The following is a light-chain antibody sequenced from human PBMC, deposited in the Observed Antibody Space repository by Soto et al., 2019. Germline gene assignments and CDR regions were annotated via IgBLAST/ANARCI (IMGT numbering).Light chain of an antibody. Sequence: DIQMTQSPSSLSASVGDRVTITCRASQSISSYLHWYQQRPGKAPKLLIYAASNLQSGVPSRFSGSGSGTDFTLTISSLQPEDFATYYCQQSYSKPPTFGQGTKVDIK. V-gene: IGKV1-39*01. CDR1: QSISSY. J-gene: IGKJ1*01. CDR3: QQSYSKPPT. CDR2: AAS.